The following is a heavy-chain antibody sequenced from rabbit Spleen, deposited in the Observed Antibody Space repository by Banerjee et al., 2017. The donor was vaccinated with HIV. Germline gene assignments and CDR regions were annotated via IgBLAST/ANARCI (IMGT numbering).Heavy chain of an antibody. J-gene: IGHJ4*01. CDR3: ARDLDSVIGWNFGW. Sequence: QSLVESGGDLVKPGASLILTCTASGFFFIAGYYMFWVRQAPGKGLEWIACIHGGGINNIYYANWAKGRFTISKASSTTVTLQMTSLTAADTATYFCARDLDSVIGWNFGWWGPGTLVTVS. CDR1: GFFFIAGYY. V-gene: IGHV1S40*01. CDR2: IHGGGINNI. D-gene: IGHD4-1*01.